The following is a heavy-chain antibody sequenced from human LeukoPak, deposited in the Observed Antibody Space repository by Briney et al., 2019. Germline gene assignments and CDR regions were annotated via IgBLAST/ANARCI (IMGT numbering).Heavy chain of an antibody. V-gene: IGHV3-9*01. CDR1: GFSFDDYA. D-gene: IGHD4-17*01. CDR3: AKDSSATVTNAGFDAFDI. J-gene: IGHJ3*02. Sequence: GRSLRLSCAASGFSFDDYAMRWVRQAPGKGLEWVSAISWNSGSIGYADSVKGRFTISRDNAKNSLYLQMNSLRAEDTALYYCAKDSSATVTNAGFDAFDIWGQGTMVTVSS. CDR2: ISWNSGSI.